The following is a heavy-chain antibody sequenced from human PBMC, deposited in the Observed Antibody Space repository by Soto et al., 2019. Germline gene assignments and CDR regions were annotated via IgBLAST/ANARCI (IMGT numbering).Heavy chain of an antibody. D-gene: IGHD6-19*01. CDR1: GYTFTGYY. V-gene: IGHV1-2*02. J-gene: IGHJ5*02. CDR3: ARQKRAVAAHNWFDP. Sequence: ASVKVSCKASGYTFTGYYMHWVRQAPGQGLEWMGWINPNSGGTNYAQKFQGRVTMTRETSISTAYMELSRLRSDDTAVYYCARQKRAVAAHNWFDPRGPRTLRTVSS. CDR2: INPNSGGT.